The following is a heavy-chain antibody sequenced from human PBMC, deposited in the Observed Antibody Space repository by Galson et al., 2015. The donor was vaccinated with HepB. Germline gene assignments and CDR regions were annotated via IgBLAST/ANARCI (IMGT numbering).Heavy chain of an antibody. V-gene: IGHV3-7*03. CDR1: GFTFSSYW. D-gene: IGHD3-10*01. CDR3: ARDGGLLWFGESRRAYYYYGMDV. CDR2: IKQDGSEK. J-gene: IGHJ6*02. Sequence: SLRLSCAASGFTFSSYWMSWVRQAPGKGLEWVANIKQDGSEKYYVDSVKGRFTISRDNAKNSLYLQMNSLRAEDTAVYYCARDGGLLWFGESRRAYYYYGMDVWGQGTTVTVSS.